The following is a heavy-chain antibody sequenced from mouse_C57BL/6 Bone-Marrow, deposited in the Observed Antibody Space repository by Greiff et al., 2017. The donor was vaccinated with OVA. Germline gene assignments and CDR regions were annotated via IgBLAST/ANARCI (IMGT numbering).Heavy chain of an antibody. V-gene: IGHV1-82*01. J-gene: IGHJ4*01. CDR2: IYPGDGDT. D-gene: IGHD1-1*01. Sequence: QVQLQQSGPELVKPGASVKISCKASGYAFSSSWMNWVKQRPGKGLEWIGRIYPGDGDTNYNGKFKGKATLTADKSSSTAYMQLSSLPSEDSAVYCCALLLRSSMDYWGQGTSVTVTS. CDR1: GYAFSSSW. CDR3: ALLLRSSMDY.